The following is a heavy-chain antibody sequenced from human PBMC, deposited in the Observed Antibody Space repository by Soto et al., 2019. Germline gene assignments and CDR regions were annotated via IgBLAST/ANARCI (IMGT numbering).Heavy chain of an antibody. CDR3: ARQPDFWSGYYSYYFDY. J-gene: IGHJ4*02. D-gene: IGHD3-3*01. CDR1: GGSISSSSYY. V-gene: IGHV4-39*01. Sequence: QLQLQESGPGLVKPSETLSLTCTVSGGSISSSSYYWGWIRQPPGKGLEWIGSIYYSGSTYHNPSLKSRVPKSVATSKNQFSLKLSSVTAADTAVYYCARQPDFWSGYYSYYFDYWGQGTLVTVSS. CDR2: IYYSGST.